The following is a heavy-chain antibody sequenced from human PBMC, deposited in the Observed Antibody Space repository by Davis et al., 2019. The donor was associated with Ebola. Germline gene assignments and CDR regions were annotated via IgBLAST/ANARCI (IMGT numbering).Heavy chain of an antibody. CDR3: ARGYWHFDL. Sequence: GESLKISCKGSGYSFTSYWIAWVRQRPGKGLEWMGIIYPGDSDTRYSPSFQGQVTISADKSLSTAYLQWNSLEASDTALYYCARGYWHFDLWGRGTLVTVSS. CDR2: IYPGDSDT. J-gene: IGHJ2*01. V-gene: IGHV5-51*01. CDR1: GYSFTSYW.